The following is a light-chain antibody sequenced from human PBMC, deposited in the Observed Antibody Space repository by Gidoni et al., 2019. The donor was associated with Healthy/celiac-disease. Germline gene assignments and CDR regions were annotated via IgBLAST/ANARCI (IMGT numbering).Light chain of an antibody. CDR3: QQYNNWPPLT. CDR1: QSVSSN. V-gene: IGKV3-15*01. Sequence: IVMTQSPATRSVSPGERATLSCRASQSVSSNLAWYQQKPGQAPRLLIYGASTRATGIPARFSGSGSGTEFTLTISSLQSEDFAVYYCQQYNNWPPLTFXGXTKVEIK. J-gene: IGKJ4*01. CDR2: GAS.